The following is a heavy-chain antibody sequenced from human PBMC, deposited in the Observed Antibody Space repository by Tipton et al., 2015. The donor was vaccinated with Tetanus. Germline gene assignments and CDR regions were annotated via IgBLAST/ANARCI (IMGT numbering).Heavy chain of an antibody. V-gene: IGHV1-46*01. D-gene: IGHD3-22*01. Sequence: QVQLVQSGAEVKEPGASVKVSCKASGYTFTTYYMKWVRQAPGPGLEWMGIISPESGGTQYAQKFQGRVTMTVDTSTRTVYMELSSLTSEDTAVYYCARYDSSVVTFDYWSQGTLFTVAA. CDR2: ISPESGGT. J-gene: IGHJ4*02. CDR1: GYTFTTYY. CDR3: ARYDSSVVTFDY.